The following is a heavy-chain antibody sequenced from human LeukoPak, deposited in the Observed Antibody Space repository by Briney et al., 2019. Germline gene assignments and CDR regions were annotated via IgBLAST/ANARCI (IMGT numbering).Heavy chain of an antibody. CDR1: GGSISSYY. CDR2: IYSSGST. CDR3: ARDGHNWNDVDAFYV. Sequence: SETLSLTCTVSGGSISSYYWSWIRQPAGKGLEWIGRIYSSGSTNYNPSVKSRVAMSVDTSKNQFSLKLSSVTAADTAVYYCARDGHNWNDVDAFYVWGQGTMVTVSS. J-gene: IGHJ3*01. V-gene: IGHV4-4*07. D-gene: IGHD1-1*01.